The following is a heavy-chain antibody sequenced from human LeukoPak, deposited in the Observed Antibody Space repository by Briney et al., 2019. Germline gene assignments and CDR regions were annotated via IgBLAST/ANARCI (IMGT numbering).Heavy chain of an antibody. CDR2: ISSSGSTI. V-gene: IGHV3-48*03. CDR1: GFTFSSYE. CDR3: ARADSKYQLLWGHFDY. Sequence: GGPLRLSCAASGFTFSSYEMNWVRQATGKGLEWVSYISSSGSTIYYADSVKGRFTISRDNAKSSLYLQMNSLRAEDTAVYYCARADSKYQLLWGHFDYWGQGTLVTVSS. D-gene: IGHD2-2*01. J-gene: IGHJ4*02.